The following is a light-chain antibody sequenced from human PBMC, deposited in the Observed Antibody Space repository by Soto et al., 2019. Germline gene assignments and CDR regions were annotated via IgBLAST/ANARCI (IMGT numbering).Light chain of an antibody. J-gene: IGLJ1*01. CDR2: DGS. Sequence: QSAPTQPASVSGSPGQSITISCTGASGDVFSYNGVSWYQHHPGKAPKLILYDGSNRPSGVSNRFSGSKSGNMASLTISGLQAEDEADYYCCLYANSSAPVFGSGTKLTVL. CDR3: CLYANSSAPV. V-gene: IGLV2-14*02. CDR1: SGDVFSYNG.